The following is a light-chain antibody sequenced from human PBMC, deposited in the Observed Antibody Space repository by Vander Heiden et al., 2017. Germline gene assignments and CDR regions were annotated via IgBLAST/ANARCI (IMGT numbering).Light chain of an antibody. V-gene: IGKV1-5*03. Sequence: DIQMTQSPSTLSASVGDRVTITCRASQYIGSRLAWYQQKPGKAPNLLIYQASTLGTGVPSRFSSSGSGTEFTLTISSLQPDDFATYYCQQYNTYHTFGQGTKLEIK. J-gene: IGKJ2*01. CDR1: QYIGSR. CDR2: QAS. CDR3: QQYNTYHT.